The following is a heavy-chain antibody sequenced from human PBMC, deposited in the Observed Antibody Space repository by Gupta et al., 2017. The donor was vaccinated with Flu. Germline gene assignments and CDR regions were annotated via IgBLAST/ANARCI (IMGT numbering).Heavy chain of an antibody. J-gene: IGHJ5*02. D-gene: IGHD3-10*01. CDR1: GGSFSGYY. V-gene: IGHV4-34*01. CDR2: INHSGST. CDR3: ARGDAGPRITMVRGADPEPIMLGFDP. Sequence: QVQLQQWGAGLLKPSETLSLTCAVYGGSFSGYYWSWIRQPPGKGLEWIGEINHSGSTNYNPSIKSRVTISVDTSKNQFSLKLSSVTAADTAVYDCARGDAGPRITMVRGADPEPIMLGFDPGGQGTLVTVYS.